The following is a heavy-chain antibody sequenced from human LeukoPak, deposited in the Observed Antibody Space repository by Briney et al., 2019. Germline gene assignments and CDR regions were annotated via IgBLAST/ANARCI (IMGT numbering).Heavy chain of an antibody. CDR2: ISSSSSYI. Sequence: GGSPRLSCAASGFTFSSYSMNWVRQAPGKGLEWVSSISSSSSYIYYADSVKGRFTISRDNAKNSLYLQMNSLRAEDTAVYYCATKTGVAAAGTLDAFDIWGQGTMVTVSS. V-gene: IGHV3-21*01. CDR3: ATKTGVAAAGTLDAFDI. D-gene: IGHD6-13*01. CDR1: GFTFSSYS. J-gene: IGHJ3*02.